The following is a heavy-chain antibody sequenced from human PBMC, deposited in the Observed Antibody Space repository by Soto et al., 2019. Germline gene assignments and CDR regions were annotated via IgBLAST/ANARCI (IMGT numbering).Heavy chain of an antibody. V-gene: IGHV4-59*01. J-gene: IGHJ4*02. D-gene: IGHD2-21*02. Sequence: SETLSLTCTVSGGSISRYYWSWIRQPPGKGLEWIGFIYHTGSTNYNPSLKSRVTISVDTSKNQFSLKLSSVTAADTAVYYCARGGIVVVTAIPYYFDYWGQGTLVTVSS. CDR2: IYHTGST. CDR1: GGSISRYY. CDR3: ARGGIVVVTAIPYYFDY.